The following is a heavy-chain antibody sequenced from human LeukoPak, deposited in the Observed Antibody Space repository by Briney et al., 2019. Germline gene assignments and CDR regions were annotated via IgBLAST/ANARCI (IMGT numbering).Heavy chain of an antibody. CDR3: ARVVRPAVTIFGVATRPVYYYMDV. Sequence: PSETLSLTCTVSGGSISSTSYLWGWIRQPPGKGLEWIGTIFYSGTTYYNPSLKSRVTISVDTSKNQFSLKLSSVTAADTAVYYCARVVRPAVTIFGVATRPVYYYMDVWGKGTTVTVSS. J-gene: IGHJ6*03. CDR2: IFYSGTT. D-gene: IGHD3-3*01. V-gene: IGHV4-39*01. CDR1: GGSISSTSYL.